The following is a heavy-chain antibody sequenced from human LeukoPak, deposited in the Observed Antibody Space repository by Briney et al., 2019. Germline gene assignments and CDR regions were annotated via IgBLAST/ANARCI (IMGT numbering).Heavy chain of an antibody. CDR1: GYSFTSYW. D-gene: IGHD6-13*01. J-gene: IGHJ4*02. Sequence: GESLKISCKGSGYSFTSYWIGWVRQMPGKGLEWMGINYPGDSDTRYSPSFQGQVTISADKSISTAYLQWSSLKASDTAMYYCARHIAAAGERYYFDYWGQGTLVTVSS. CDR2: NYPGDSDT. CDR3: ARHIAAAGERYYFDY. V-gene: IGHV5-51*01.